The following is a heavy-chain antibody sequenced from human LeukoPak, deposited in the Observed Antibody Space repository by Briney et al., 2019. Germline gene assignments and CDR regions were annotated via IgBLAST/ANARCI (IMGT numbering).Heavy chain of an antibody. CDR2: ISGSGDNT. V-gene: IGHV3-23*01. CDR3: AKRSGYTTGWFFDF. J-gene: IGHJ4*02. CDR1: GFSFSSYA. Sequence: GGSLKLSCAASGFSFSSYAMSWVRQAPGKGLGWVSSISGSGDNTYYAESVKGRFTISRDNSKNTLFLQMNSLRAEDTAVFYCAKRSGYTTGWFFDFWGQGTLVTVSS. D-gene: IGHD6-19*01.